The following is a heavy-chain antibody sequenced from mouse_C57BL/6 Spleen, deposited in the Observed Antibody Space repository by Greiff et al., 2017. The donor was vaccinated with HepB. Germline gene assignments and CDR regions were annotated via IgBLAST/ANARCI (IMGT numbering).Heavy chain of an antibody. CDR1: GYAFSSYW. CDR3: AREGYCSSYGEFAD. V-gene: IGHV1-80*01. J-gene: IGHJ3*01. D-gene: IGHD1-1*01. CDR2: IDPGDGDT. Sequence: QVQLKESGAELVKPGASVKISCKASGYAFSSYWMNWVKQRPGKGLEWIGQIDPGDGDTNYNGKFKGKATLTADKSSSTAYMQLSSLTSEDSAVYFCAREGYCSSYGEFADWGQGTLVTVSA.